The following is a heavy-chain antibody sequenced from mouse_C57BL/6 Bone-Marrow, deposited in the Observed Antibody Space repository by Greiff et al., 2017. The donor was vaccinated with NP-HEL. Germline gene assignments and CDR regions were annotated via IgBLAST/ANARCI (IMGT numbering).Heavy chain of an antibody. D-gene: IGHD1-1*01. CDR2: IYPGSGST. CDR3: ARDYYYFDY. CDR1: GYTFTSYW. Sequence: VQLLQPGAELVKPGASVKMSCTASGYTFTSYWITWVKQRPGQGLEWIGDIYPGSGSTNYNEKFKSKSTLTVDTSSSTAYMQLSSLTSEDSAVYYCARDYYYFDYWGQGTTLTVSS. V-gene: IGHV1-55*01. J-gene: IGHJ2*01.